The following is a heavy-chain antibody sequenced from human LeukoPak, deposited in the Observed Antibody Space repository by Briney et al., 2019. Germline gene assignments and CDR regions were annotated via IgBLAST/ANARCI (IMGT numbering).Heavy chain of an antibody. CDR1: GFTFSSYG. V-gene: IGHV3-30*18. CDR3: ANRAVADDY. CDR2: ISYDGGNK. D-gene: IGHD6-19*01. Sequence: GGSLRLSCAASGFTFSSYGMHWVRQAPGKGLEWVAVISYDGGNKYYADSVKGRFTISRDNSKNTLYLQMNSLRAEDTAVYYCANRAVADDYWGQGTLVTVSS. J-gene: IGHJ4*02.